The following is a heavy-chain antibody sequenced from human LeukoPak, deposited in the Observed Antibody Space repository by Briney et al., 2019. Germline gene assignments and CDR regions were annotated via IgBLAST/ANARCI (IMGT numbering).Heavy chain of an antibody. CDR2: IDPNSGGT. CDR3: GRDRYCSAASCYGNLFDY. D-gene: IGHD2-15*01. CDR1: GYIFTDYY. J-gene: IGHJ4*02. V-gene: IGHV1-2*02. Sequence: ASVKVSCKASGYIFTDYYMHWVRQAPGQGLEWMGWIDPNSGGTNSEQKFQGRVTMTRDTSIITAYMDVSRLRSDDTALYYCGRDRYCSAASCYGNLFDYWGQGTLVPVSS.